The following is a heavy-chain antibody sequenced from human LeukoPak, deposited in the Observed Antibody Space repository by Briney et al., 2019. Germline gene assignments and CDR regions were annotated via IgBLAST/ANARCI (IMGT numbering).Heavy chain of an antibody. Sequence: GGSLRLSCAASGFTFNTYGMSWVRQAPGKGLEWVSGISGSGGATYYADSVKGRFTISRDNSKNTLYLQMNSLRAGDTAVYYCAKPHFDDWGQGTLVTVSS. J-gene: IGHJ4*02. CDR2: ISGSGGAT. CDR3: AKPHFDD. CDR1: GFTFNTYG. V-gene: IGHV3-23*01.